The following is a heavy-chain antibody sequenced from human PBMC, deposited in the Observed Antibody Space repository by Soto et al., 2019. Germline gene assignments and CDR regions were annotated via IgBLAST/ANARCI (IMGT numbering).Heavy chain of an antibody. CDR2: INAGNGNT. Sequence: ASVKVSSKASGYTFTSYAMHWVRQAPGQRLEWMGWINAGNGNTKCSQKFQGRVTITRDTSASTAYMELSSLRSEDTAVYYCARDQLRYFDWLNNWFDPWGQGTLVTVSS. J-gene: IGHJ5*02. D-gene: IGHD3-9*01. CDR1: GYTFTSYA. CDR3: ARDQLRYFDWLNNWFDP. V-gene: IGHV1-3*01.